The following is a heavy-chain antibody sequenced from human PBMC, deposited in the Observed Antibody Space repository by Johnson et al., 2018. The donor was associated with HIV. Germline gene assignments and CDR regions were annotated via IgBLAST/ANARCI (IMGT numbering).Heavy chain of an antibody. CDR3: AKDRGGYYDSSGYGAFDI. J-gene: IGHJ3*02. Sequence: GLEWVAVISYDGSNKYYADSVKGRFTISRDNSKNTLYLQMNSLRAEDTAVYYCAKDRGGYYDSSGYGAFDIWGQGTMVTVSS. V-gene: IGHV3-30*18. D-gene: IGHD3-22*01. CDR2: ISYDGSNK.